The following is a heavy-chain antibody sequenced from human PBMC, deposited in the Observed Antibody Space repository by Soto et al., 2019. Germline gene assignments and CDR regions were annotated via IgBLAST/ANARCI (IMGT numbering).Heavy chain of an antibody. CDR3: AGDARRVGRSAFDI. Sequence: GGSLRHSCAASGFTFSDSYLICIREAPRDGLEWVSELRSTGSTIYYADSMKGRCTISRDNDKNTLYLQMNSLRAEDTAVYYCAGDARRVGRSAFDIWGKGTMVTV. J-gene: IGHJ3*02. CDR1: GFTFSDSY. D-gene: IGHD2-2*01. V-gene: IGHV3-11*01. CDR2: LRSTGSTI.